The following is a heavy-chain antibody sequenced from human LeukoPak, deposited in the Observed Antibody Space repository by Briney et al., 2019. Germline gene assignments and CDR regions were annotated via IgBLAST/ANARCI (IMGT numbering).Heavy chain of an antibody. CDR1: GFTFSSYG. CDR3: AKDIYFDY. Sequence: GGSLRLSCAASGFTFSSYGMHWVRQAPGKGLEWVAGISNDGSNKYYADSVKGRFTISRDNSKNTLYLQMSSLITEDTALYCCAKDIYFDYWGQGTPVTVSS. J-gene: IGHJ4*02. CDR2: ISNDGSNK. V-gene: IGHV3-30*18.